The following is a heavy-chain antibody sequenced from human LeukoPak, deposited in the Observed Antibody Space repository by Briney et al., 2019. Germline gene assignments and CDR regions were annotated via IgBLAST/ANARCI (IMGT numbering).Heavy chain of an antibody. D-gene: IGHD6-19*01. CDR2: ISGSGGST. V-gene: IGHV3-23*01. CDR3: ARSRVAVAGTGAFDI. CDR1: GGSISSYY. J-gene: IGHJ3*02. Sequence: TSETLSLTCTVSGGSISSYYWSWVRQAPGKGLEWVSAISGSGGSTNYADSVKGRFTISRDISKNTQYLQMIGLRVEDTAVYYCARSRVAVAGTGAFDIWGQGTMVTVSS.